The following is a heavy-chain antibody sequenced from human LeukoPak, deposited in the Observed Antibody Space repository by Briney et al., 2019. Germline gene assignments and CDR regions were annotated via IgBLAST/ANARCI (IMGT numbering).Heavy chain of an antibody. CDR2: ISYDGSYK. CDR3: AKYMYCVLDTFDI. CDR1: EFPLSTYG. Sequence: QPGGSLRLSHAASEFPLSTYGVLELRQAPGKGLEWVAVISYDGSYKFYADSVKGRFTISRDNSKSTPYLQMNSLRAEDTAVYYCAKYMYCVLDTFDIWGQGTLVTVSS. J-gene: IGHJ4*02. V-gene: IGHV3-30*18. D-gene: IGHD3-3*02.